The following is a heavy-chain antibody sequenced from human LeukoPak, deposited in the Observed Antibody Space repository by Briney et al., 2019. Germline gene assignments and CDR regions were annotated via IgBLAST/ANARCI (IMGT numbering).Heavy chain of an antibody. D-gene: IGHD5-12*01. CDR1: GFTFSTYD. J-gene: IGHJ4*02. CDR3: VRGADGYDY. Sequence: GRSLRLSCVVSGFTFSTYDMHWVRQASGNGLEWISSIGTADDTYYSPSVKGRFTTSRDDAESSLFLQMNNVRVGDTAIYYCVRGADGYDYWGQGTLVTVSS. V-gene: IGHV3-13*01. CDR2: IGTADDT.